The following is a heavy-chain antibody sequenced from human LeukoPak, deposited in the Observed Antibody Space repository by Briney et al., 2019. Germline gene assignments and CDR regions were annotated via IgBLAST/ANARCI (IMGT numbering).Heavy chain of an antibody. CDR3: ARDQRYYYDSSGYYPTPFDY. J-gene: IGHJ4*02. CDR2: INTNTGNP. V-gene: IGHV7-4-1*02. Sequence: ASVKVSCMASGYTFTSYAMNWVRQAPGHGLEWMGWINTNTGNPTYAQGFTGRFVFSLDTSVSTAYLQISSLKAEDTAVYYCARDQRYYYDSSGYYPTPFDYWGQGTLVTVSS. CDR1: GYTFTSYA. D-gene: IGHD3-22*01.